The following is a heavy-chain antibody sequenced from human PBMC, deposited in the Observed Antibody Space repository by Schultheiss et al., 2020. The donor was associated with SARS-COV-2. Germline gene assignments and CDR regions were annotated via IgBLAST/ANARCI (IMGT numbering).Heavy chain of an antibody. CDR3: AIMGPPRQRAAEIDY. CDR1: GGPFSSYY. V-gene: IGHV4-59*01. J-gene: IGHJ4*02. CDR2: IYYSGST. Sequence: SETLSLTCAVYGGPFSSYYWSWIRQPPGKGLDWIGYIYYSGSTYYNTSLKSRFTISVDTSKNQFSLKLSSVTAADTAGYYCAIMGPPRQRAAEIDYWGQGTLVTVSS. D-gene: IGHD2-8*01.